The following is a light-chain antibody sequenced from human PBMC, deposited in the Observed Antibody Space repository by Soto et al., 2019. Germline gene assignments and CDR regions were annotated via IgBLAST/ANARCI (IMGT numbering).Light chain of an antibody. J-gene: IGKJ4*01. CDR1: QGIRTW. CDR3: QQAESCPVA. V-gene: IGKV1-12*01. Sequence: DIQMTHSTHSVSESVGDRVTITCRASQGIRTWLAWYQQKPGMAPKCLIYAASSLQDGVPSRFSGSGSGTDFTLTISSLQHEDSAIYYCQQAESCPVAFGGGTKVE. CDR2: AAS.